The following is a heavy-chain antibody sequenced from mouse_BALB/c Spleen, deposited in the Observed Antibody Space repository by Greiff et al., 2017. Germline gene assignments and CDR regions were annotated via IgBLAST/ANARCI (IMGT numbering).Heavy chain of an antibody. V-gene: IGHV5-12-1*01. J-gene: IGHJ4*01. CDR3: ASLYYYAMDY. D-gene: IGHD1-1*01. Sequence: EVMLVASGGGLVKPGGSLKLSCAASGFAFSSYDMSWVRQTPEKRLEWVAYISSGGGSTYYPDTVKGRFTISRDNAKNTLYLQMSSLKSEDTAMYYCASLYYYAMDYWGQGTSVTVSS. CDR1: GFAFSSYD. CDR2: ISSGGGST.